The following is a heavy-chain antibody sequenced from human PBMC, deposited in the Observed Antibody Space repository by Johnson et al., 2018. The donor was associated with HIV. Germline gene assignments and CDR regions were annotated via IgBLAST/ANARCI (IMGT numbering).Heavy chain of an antibody. V-gene: IGHV3-43*01. CDR3: ALEEVRSTDAFDI. Sequence: VQLVESGGGLVQPGGSLRLSCAASGFTFVDYTMHWVRQAPGKGLEWVSLISWDGGRSHYADSVKGRFTISRDSSRNTLYLEMNSPRAEDTAVYYCALEEVRSTDAFDIWGQGTMVIVSS. CDR1: GFTFVDYT. D-gene: IGHD3-10*01. CDR2: ISWDGGRS. J-gene: IGHJ3*02.